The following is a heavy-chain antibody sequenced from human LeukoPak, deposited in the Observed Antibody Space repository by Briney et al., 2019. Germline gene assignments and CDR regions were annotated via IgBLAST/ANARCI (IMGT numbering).Heavy chain of an antibody. Sequence: PSETLSLTCTVSGGSISSSSCYWGWIRQPPGKGLEWIGSIYYSGSTYYNPSLKSRVTMSVDTTKNQFSLKLSSVTAADTAVYYCASGRIAALDYWGQGTLVTVSS. CDR2: IYYSGST. J-gene: IGHJ4*02. CDR3: ASGRIAALDY. V-gene: IGHV4-39*07. D-gene: IGHD6-6*01. CDR1: GGSISSSSCY.